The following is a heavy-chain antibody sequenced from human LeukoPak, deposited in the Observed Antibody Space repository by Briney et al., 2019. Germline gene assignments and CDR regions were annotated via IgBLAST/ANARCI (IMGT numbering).Heavy chain of an antibody. CDR3: AMRGYYYWY. CDR1: GGSFSGYY. D-gene: IGHD3-22*01. CDR2: INHSGST. J-gene: IGHJ4*02. Sequence: SETVSLTCAVYGGSFSGYYWSWIRQPPGKGLEWIGEINHSGSTNYNPSLKSRVTISVDTSKNQFSLKLSSVTAADTAVYYCAMRGYYYWYWGQGTLVTVSS. V-gene: IGHV4-34*01.